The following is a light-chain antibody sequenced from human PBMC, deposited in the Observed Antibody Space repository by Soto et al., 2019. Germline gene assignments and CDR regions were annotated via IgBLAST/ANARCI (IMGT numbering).Light chain of an antibody. J-gene: IGKJ5*01. CDR1: QSVTNN. CDR3: QQYNNWPPSIT. V-gene: IGKV3-15*01. Sequence: EIVMTQSPATLSVSPGERATLSCRASQSVTNNLAWNQQKPGQSPRLLVYGASTRATDVPARFSGRGSGTELTLTISSLQSEDFAVYYCQQYNNWPPSITFGQGTRLEIK. CDR2: GAS.